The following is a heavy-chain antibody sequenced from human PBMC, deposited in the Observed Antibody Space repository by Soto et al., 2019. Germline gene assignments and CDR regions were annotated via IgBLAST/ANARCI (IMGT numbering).Heavy chain of an antibody. CDR3: ARLVGATYFDY. J-gene: IGHJ4*02. CDR1: GFTVSSNY. D-gene: IGHD1-26*01. V-gene: IGHV3-53*01. Sequence: EVQLVESGGGLIQPGGSLRLSCAASGFTVSSNYMTWVRQAPGKGLEWVSVIYSGGSTYYADSVKGRFTISRDNSKNTLYLQMNSLRAEYTAVYYCARLVGATYFDYWGQGTLVTVSS. CDR2: IYSGGST.